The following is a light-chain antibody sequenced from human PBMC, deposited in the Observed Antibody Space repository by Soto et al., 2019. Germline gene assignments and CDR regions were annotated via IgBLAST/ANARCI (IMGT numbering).Light chain of an antibody. CDR3: QQRSSWPWT. CDR1: QSVSSSY. Sequence: EIVLTQSPGTLSLSPGDRATLPCRASQSVSSSYLSWYQQKPGRAPRLLIYDAANRATGIPARIGGSGSGTDFTLTISSLEPEDFAVYYCQQRSSWPWTFGQGTKVDIK. V-gene: IGKV3D-20*02. J-gene: IGKJ1*01. CDR2: DAA.